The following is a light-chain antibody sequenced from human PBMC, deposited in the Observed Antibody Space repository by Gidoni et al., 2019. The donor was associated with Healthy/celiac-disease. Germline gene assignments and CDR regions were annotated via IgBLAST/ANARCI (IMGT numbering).Light chain of an antibody. CDR1: KLGDKY. J-gene: IGLJ2*01. Sequence: SYELTQPPSVSVSPGQTASITCSGHKLGDKYACWYQQKPGQSPVLVIYQDSKRPSGIPERFSGSNSGNTATLTISGTQAMDEADYYCQAWDSSTGVVFGGGTKLTVL. CDR3: QAWDSSTGVV. V-gene: IGLV3-1*01. CDR2: QDS.